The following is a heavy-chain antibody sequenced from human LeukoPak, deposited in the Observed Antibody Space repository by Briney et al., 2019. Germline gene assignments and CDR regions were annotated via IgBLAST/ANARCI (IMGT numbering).Heavy chain of an antibody. CDR2: ISAYNANT. Sequence: ASVKVSCKASGYTFTSYGITWVRQAPGQGLEWMGWISAYNANTNYAQKFKGRVTMTTDTSTSTAYMELRSLRSDDTAVYYCARESVRGDSGYWGQGTLVTVSS. D-gene: IGHD3-10*01. CDR3: ARESVRGDSGY. J-gene: IGHJ4*02. V-gene: IGHV1-18*01. CDR1: GYTFTSYG.